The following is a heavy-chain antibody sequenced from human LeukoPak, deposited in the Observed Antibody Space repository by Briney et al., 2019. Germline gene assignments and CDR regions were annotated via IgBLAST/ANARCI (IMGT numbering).Heavy chain of an antibody. CDR3: ARGDTAIPWYFDY. CDR2: IYYSGST. V-gene: IGHV4-39*07. CDR1: GGSISSSSYY. Sequence: SSETLSLTCTVSGGSISSSSYYWGWIRQPPGKGLEWIGSIYYSGSTYYDPSLKSRVTISVGTSKNQFSLKLSSVTAADTAVYYCARGDTAIPWYFDYWGQGTLVTVSS. D-gene: IGHD5-18*01. J-gene: IGHJ4*02.